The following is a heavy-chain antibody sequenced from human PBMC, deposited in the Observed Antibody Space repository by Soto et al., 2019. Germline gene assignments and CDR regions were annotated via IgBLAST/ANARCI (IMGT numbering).Heavy chain of an antibody. CDR1: GFTFNSYG. D-gene: IGHD4-4*01. J-gene: IGHJ6*02. Sequence: PGGSLRLSCAASGFTFNSYGMHWVRQAPGKGLEWVAVIWFDGSNKYYGDSVKGRFTISRDNSKNTLHLQMNSLRAEDTAVYYCARSGLKYSNYAYYQYYAIDVWGQGTTVTVSS. CDR3: ARSGLKYSNYAYYQYYAIDV. CDR2: IWFDGSNK. V-gene: IGHV3-33*01.